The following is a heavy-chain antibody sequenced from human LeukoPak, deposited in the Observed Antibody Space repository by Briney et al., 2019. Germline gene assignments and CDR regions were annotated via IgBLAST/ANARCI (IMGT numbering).Heavy chain of an antibody. CDR2: ISWNSGSI. CDR3: AKESDIYDRAFGAFDI. Sequence: GGSLSLSCAASGFTFDVYAMHWLRQAPGEGVEGVSGISWNSGSIGYADSVEGRFTISRDNAKNSLYLQMNSLRAEDTALYYCAKESDIYDRAFGAFDIWGQGTMVTVSS. V-gene: IGHV3-9*01. CDR1: GFTFDVYA. D-gene: IGHD3-22*01. J-gene: IGHJ3*02.